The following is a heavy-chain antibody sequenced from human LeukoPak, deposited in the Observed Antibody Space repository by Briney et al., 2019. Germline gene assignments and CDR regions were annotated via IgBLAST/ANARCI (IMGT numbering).Heavy chain of an antibody. CDR2: IYYSGSS. V-gene: IGHV4-59*12. CDR1: GGSISSFY. CDR3: ARVGGYPLGAFDI. D-gene: IGHD3-22*01. J-gene: IGHJ3*02. Sequence: SETLSLTCTVSGGSISSFYWNWIRQPSGKGLEWLGYIYYSGSSNYNPSLKSRVTMSVDTSKNQFSLKLNSVTAADTAVYYCARVGGYPLGAFDIWGQGTMVTVSS.